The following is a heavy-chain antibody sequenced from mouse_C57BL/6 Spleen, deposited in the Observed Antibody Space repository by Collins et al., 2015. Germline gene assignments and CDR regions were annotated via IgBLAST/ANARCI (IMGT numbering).Heavy chain of an antibody. J-gene: IGHJ4*01. Sequence: QIQLVQSGPELKNAWRDSQDLLQGFWVYLHNCWNAVGAKMPGKGLKWIGWINTHSGVPKYAEDFKGRFAFSLETSASTAYLQISNLKNEDTATYFCARWLRQAMDYWGQGTSVTVSS. CDR1: VYLHNCW. V-gene: IGHV9-4*02. CDR2: INTHSGVP. D-gene: IGHD2-2*01. CDR3: ARWLRQAMDY.